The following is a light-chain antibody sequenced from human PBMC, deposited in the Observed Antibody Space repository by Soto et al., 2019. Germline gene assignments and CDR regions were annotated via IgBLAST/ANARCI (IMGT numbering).Light chain of an antibody. CDR3: QQYSDSPLT. CDR2: GAS. J-gene: IGKJ4*01. CDR1: QTVRTNY. Sequence: EIVLTQSPGTLSLSPGERATLSCRASQTVRTNYLAWFQHKPGQAPRLLIYGASSRATDIPDRFSDSGSGTDFTLTINRLEPEDFAVYFCQQYSDSPLTFGGGTKVEIK. V-gene: IGKV3-20*01.